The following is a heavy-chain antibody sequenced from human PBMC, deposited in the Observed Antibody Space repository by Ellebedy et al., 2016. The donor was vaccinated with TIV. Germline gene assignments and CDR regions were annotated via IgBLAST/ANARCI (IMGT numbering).Heavy chain of an antibody. J-gene: IGHJ3*02. D-gene: IGHD3-22*01. V-gene: IGHV3-48*01. CDR2: ISSSSSTI. Sequence: GESLKISCAASGFTFSSYSMNWVRQAPGRGLEWVSYISSSSSTIYYADSVKGRFTISRDNAKNSLYLQMNSLRAEDTAVYYCARINSYGYNAYYYDSSGYYYMHAFDIWGQGTMVTVSS. CDR3: ARINSYGYNAYYYDSSGYYYMHAFDI. CDR1: GFTFSSYS.